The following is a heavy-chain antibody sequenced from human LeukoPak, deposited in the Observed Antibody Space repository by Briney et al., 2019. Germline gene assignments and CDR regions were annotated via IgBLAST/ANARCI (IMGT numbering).Heavy chain of an antibody. CDR1: GGSISSYY. D-gene: IGHD2-8*02. Sequence: SETLSLTCTVSGGSISSYYWSWIRQPPGKGLEWIGYIYYSGSTNYNPSLKSRVTISVDTSKNQFSLKLSSVTAAGTAVYYCARDKGTDLDYWGQGTLVTVSS. V-gene: IGHV4-59*01. J-gene: IGHJ4*02. CDR3: ARDKGTDLDY. CDR2: IYYSGST.